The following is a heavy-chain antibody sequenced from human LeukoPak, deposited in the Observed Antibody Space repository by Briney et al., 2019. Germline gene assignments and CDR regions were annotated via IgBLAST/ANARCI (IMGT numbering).Heavy chain of an antibody. CDR3: ARIGYSSSSFDY. CDR1: GFRFSNYW. V-gene: IGHV3-7*01. D-gene: IGHD6-13*01. J-gene: IGHJ4*02. CDR2: IKQDGSEK. Sequence: PGGSLRLSCGASGFRFSNYWMSWVRQAPGKVLEWVANIKQDGSEKDYVDSMKGRFTISRDNTKNSVYLQVNSLGAEDTAVYHCARIGYSSSSFDYWGQGTLVTVSS.